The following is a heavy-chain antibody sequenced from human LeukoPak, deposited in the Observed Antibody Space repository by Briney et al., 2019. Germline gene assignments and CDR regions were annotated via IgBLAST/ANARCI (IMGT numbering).Heavy chain of an antibody. J-gene: IGHJ4*02. CDR1: GYTFTGYY. V-gene: IGHV1-2*02. D-gene: IGHD3-3*01. Sequence: ASVKVSCKASGYTFTGYYMHWVGPAPGQGAGGMGWINPNSGGTNYAQKFQGRVTMTRDTSISTAYMELSRLRSDDTAVYYCARGKLRFLEWLLSIDYWGQGTLVTVSS. CDR3: ARGKLRFLEWLLSIDY. CDR2: INPNSGGT.